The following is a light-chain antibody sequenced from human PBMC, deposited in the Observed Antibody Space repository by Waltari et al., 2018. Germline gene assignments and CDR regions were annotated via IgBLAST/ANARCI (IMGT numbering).Light chain of an antibody. CDR2: RNN. V-gene: IGLV1-47*01. J-gene: IGLJ2*01. Sequence: QSVLTQPPSVSAAPGQMVSISCSGSSSNIGINSVSWYQKLPETAPKLLMNRNNQRPSGVPERFSASKSGTSASLAISGLRSEDEADYFCASWDDSLSSVLFGGGTKLTVL. CDR3: ASWDDSLSSVL. CDR1: SSNIGINS.